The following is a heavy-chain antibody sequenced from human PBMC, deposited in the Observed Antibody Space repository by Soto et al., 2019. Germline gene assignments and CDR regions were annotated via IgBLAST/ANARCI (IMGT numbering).Heavy chain of an antibody. CDR1: GFTFGSYA. D-gene: IGHD1-7*01. Sequence: GGSLRLCCAASGFTFGSYAMNWVRQAAGQGLGWVSAISGSGGSTYYADSVKGRFTISRDSSENTLYLQMNSLRAEDTAVYYCAKGNSWSPALVLDIWGQGTMVTVSS. CDR3: AKGNSWSPALVLDI. CDR2: ISGSGGST. J-gene: IGHJ3*02. V-gene: IGHV3-23*01.